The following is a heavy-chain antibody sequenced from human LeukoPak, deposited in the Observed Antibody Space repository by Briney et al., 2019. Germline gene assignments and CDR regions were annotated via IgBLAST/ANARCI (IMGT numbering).Heavy chain of an antibody. J-gene: IGHJ4*02. CDR2: ISYDGSNK. CDR3: AKAMDGYNLFDY. CDR1: GLTFSSYG. V-gene: IGHV3-30*18. Sequence: PGRSLRLSCAASGLTFSSYGMHWVRQAPGKGLEWVAVISYDGSNKYYADSVKGRFTISRDNSKNTLYLQMNSLRAEDTAVYYCAKAMDGYNLFDYWGQGTLVTVSS. D-gene: IGHD5-24*01.